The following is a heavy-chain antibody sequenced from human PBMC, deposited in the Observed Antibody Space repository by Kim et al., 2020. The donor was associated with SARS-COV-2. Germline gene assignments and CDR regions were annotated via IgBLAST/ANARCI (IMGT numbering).Heavy chain of an antibody. CDR2: IYWDDDK. Sequence: SGPTLVNPTQTLTLTCTFSGFSLSTSGVGVGWIRQPPGKALEWLALIYWDDDKRYSPSLKSRLTITKDTSKNQVVLTMTNMDPVDTATYYCAHTGGRDYYGGDYYFDYWGQGTLVTVSS. D-gene: IGHD2-21*02. J-gene: IGHJ4*02. V-gene: IGHV2-5*02. CDR3: AHTGGRDYYGGDYYFDY. CDR1: GFSLSTSGVG.